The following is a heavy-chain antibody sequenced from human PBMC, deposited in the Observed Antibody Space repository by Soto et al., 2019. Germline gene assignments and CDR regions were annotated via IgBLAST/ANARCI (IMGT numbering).Heavy chain of an antibody. D-gene: IGHD2-2*01. V-gene: IGHV3-7*03. CDR3: VRDGCGSNSCYIYGMDV. J-gene: IGHJ6*02. CDR2: IKGDGSAR. Sequence: RLSCAASGFSLSSYWMSWVRQAPGKGLEWVANIKGDGSARYYLDSVKGRFTISRDNAKNSLYLQMSSLRAEDTAVYYCVRDGCGSNSCYIYGMDVWGQGTTVTVYS. CDR1: GFSLSSYW.